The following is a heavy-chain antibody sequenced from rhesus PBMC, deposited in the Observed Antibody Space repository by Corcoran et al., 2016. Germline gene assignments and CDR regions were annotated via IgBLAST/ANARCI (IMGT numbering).Heavy chain of an antibody. CDR2: IYGSSTST. CDR1: GGSISDSYR. D-gene: IGHD2-2*01. V-gene: IGHV4S10*01. Sequence: QVQLQESGPGVVKPSETLSLTCAVSGGSISDSYRWSWIRQPPGKGLEWIGYIYGSSTSTHYNPSPKSRVSISKYTSKNQFSLRLSSVTAADTAVYYCARYCTSTTCYAYGLDSWGQGVVVTVSS. J-gene: IGHJ6*01. CDR3: ARYCTSTTCYAYGLDS.